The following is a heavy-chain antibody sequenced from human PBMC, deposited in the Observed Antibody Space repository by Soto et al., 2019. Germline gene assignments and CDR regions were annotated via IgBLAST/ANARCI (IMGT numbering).Heavy chain of an antibody. CDR1: GFNFNNYG. Sequence: QVQLVESGGGVGQPGGSLRLSCAGSGFNFNNYGMYWVRQAPGKGLEWVAFISFQGTNDYYAEAVKGRFTISKDYSKKTLFLQMNSLSADDTAMYYCVKLMFDHDSSGFSGDYWGQGTLVTVS. CDR3: VKLMFDHDSSGFSGDY. D-gene: IGHD3-22*01. J-gene: IGHJ4*02. CDR2: ISFQGTND. V-gene: IGHV3-30*18.